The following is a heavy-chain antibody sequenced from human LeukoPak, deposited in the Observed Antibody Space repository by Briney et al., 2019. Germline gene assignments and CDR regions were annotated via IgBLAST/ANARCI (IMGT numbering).Heavy chain of an antibody. CDR3: ARTAPHAGPPSFDY. CDR1: GGSISSSSYY. CDR2: IYYSGST. D-gene: IGHD5-18*01. J-gene: IGHJ4*02. Sequence: SETLSLTCTVSGGSISSSSYYWSWIRQPPGKGLEWIGYIYYSGSTNYNPSLKSRVTISVDTSKNQFSLKLSSVTAADTAVYYCARTAPHAGPPSFDYWGQGTLVTVSS. V-gene: IGHV4-61*01.